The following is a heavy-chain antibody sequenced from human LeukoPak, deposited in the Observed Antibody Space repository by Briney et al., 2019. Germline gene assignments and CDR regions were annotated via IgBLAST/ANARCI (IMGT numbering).Heavy chain of an antibody. J-gene: IGHJ4*02. CDR2: FDPEDGET. Sequence: ASVKVSCKASGYTLTELSMHWVRQAPGKGLEWMGGFDPEDGETIYAQKFQGRVTMTEDTSTDTAYMELSSLRSEDTAVYYCATGTSIAVAGPFDYWGQGTLVTVSS. D-gene: IGHD6-19*01. CDR3: ATGTSIAVAGPFDY. V-gene: IGHV1-24*01. CDR1: GYTLTELS.